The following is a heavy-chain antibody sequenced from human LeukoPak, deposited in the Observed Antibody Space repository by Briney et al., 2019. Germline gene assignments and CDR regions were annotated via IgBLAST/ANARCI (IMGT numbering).Heavy chain of an antibody. D-gene: IGHD3-22*01. CDR3: ARDGGDSCYYESGAFDI. Sequence: RGSLRLSCAASGFTFSNYWMHWVRQAPGKGLVWVSRINSGGSNTIYADSVKGRFTISRDNAKNTLYLQMNSLRAEDTAVYYCARDGGDSCYYESGAFDIWGQGTMVTVSS. J-gene: IGHJ3*02. CDR2: INSGGSNT. V-gene: IGHV3-74*01. CDR1: GFTFSNYW.